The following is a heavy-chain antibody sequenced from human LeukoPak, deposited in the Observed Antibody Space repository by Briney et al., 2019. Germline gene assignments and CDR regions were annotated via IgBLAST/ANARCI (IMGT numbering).Heavy chain of an antibody. CDR2: IIPILGIA. CDR1: GGTFSSYA. D-gene: IGHD2-21*02. V-gene: IGHV1-69*04. Sequence: SVKVSCKASGGTFSSYAISWVRQAPGQGLEWMGRIIPILGIANYAQKFRGRVTITADKSTSTACMELSSLRSEDTAVYYCARGGAYCGGDCYGVAFDIWGQGTMVTVSS. J-gene: IGHJ3*02. CDR3: ARGGAYCGGDCYGVAFDI.